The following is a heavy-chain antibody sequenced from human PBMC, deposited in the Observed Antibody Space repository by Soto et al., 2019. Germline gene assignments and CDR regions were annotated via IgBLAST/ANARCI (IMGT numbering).Heavy chain of an antibody. CDR3: ARNFMGIAADVGGMDV. D-gene: IGHD6-13*01. J-gene: IGHJ6*02. Sequence: ASVKVSCKASGYTFTGYYMHWGRQAPGQGLEWMGWINPNSGGTNYAQKFQGWVTMTRDTSISTAYMELSRLRSDDTAVYYCARNFMGIAADVGGMDVWGQGNTVTVSS. CDR1: GYTFTGYY. CDR2: INPNSGGT. V-gene: IGHV1-2*04.